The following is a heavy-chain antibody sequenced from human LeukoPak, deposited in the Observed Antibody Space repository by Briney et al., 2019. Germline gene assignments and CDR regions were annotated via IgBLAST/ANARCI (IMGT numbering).Heavy chain of an antibody. J-gene: IGHJ4*02. CDR1: RFTSSSYS. CDR3: ARVRAYDSSGYVLAY. V-gene: IGHV3-21*01. D-gene: IGHD3-22*01. CDR2: ISSSSSYI. Sequence: PGGSLRLSRAASRFTSSSYSMNWVRQAPGKGLEGFSSISSSSSYIYYVDTVKGRFTISRDNAKNSLYLQMSSLRAEDTAVYYCARVRAYDSSGYVLAYWGQGTLVTVSS.